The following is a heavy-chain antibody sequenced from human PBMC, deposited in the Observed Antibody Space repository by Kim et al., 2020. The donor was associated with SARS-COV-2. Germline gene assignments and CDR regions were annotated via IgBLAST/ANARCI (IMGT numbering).Heavy chain of an antibody. J-gene: IGHJ6*02. Sequence: GGSLRLSCAASGFNFSNYWMSWVRQAPGKGLEWVANIKQDGSERYYVDSVKGRFTISRDNGKNSLSLQMNSLRVDDTAVYYWAREGAGVREIYNYYGMDVWGQGTTITFSS. CDR3: AREGAGVREIYNYYGMDV. V-gene: IGHV3-7*01. CDR2: IKQDGSER. D-gene: IGHD3-10*01. CDR1: GFNFSNYW.